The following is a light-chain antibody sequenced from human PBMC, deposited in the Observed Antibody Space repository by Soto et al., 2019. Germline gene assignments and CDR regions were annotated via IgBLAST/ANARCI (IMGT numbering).Light chain of an antibody. Sequence: DIQMTQSPSSLSASIGDRLTITCQASQDIINYLNWYQQKPGRAPKLLIYDASNLEAGVPSRFSGSGSGTDFTFTISSLQPEDIATYYCQQYDNLPLTFGGGTKVEIK. CDR2: DAS. J-gene: IGKJ4*01. CDR1: QDIINY. V-gene: IGKV1-33*01. CDR3: QQYDNLPLT.